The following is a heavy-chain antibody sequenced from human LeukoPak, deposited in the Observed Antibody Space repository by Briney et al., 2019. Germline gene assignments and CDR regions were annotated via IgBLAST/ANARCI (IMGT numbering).Heavy chain of an antibody. J-gene: IGHJ6*02. CDR2: IYYSGST. Sequence: SETLSLTCIVSGGSISSYYWSRIRQPPGKGLEWIGYIYYSGSTNYNPSLKSRVTISIHTSKKQFSLKLSSVTAADTAVYYCARSIAVAGIVSDYYYYGMDVWGQGTTVTVSS. CDR1: GGSISSYY. CDR3: ARSIAVAGIVSDYYYYGMDV. V-gene: IGHV4-59*08. D-gene: IGHD6-19*01.